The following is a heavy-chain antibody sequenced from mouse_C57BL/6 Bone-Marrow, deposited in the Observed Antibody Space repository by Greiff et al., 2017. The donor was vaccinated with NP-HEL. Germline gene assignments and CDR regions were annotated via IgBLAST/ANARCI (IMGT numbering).Heavy chain of an antibody. J-gene: IGHJ3*01. CDR2: IDPEDGET. CDR1: GFNFKDYY. D-gene: IGHD3-2*02. Sequence: EVQLQQSGAELVKPGASVKLSCTASGFNFKDYYMHWVKQRTEQGLEWIGRIDPEDGETKYAPKFQGKATITADTSSNTAYLQLSSLTSEDTAVYYCARGTTQATLAYWGQGTLVTVSA. V-gene: IGHV14-2*01. CDR3: ARGTTQATLAY.